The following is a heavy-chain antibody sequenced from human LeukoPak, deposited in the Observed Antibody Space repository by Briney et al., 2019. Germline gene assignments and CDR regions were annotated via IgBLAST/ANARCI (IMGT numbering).Heavy chain of an antibody. CDR2: IIPILGIA. V-gene: IGHV1-69*04. CDR1: GGTFSSYA. Sequence: ASVKVSCKASGGTFSSYAISWVRQAPGQGLEWMGRIIPILGIANYAQRFQGRVTITADKSTSTAYMELSSLRSEDTAVYYCARDKVVPAAMARYYYYGMDVWGKGTTVTVPS. D-gene: IGHD2-2*01. CDR3: ARDKVVPAAMARYYYYGMDV. J-gene: IGHJ6*04.